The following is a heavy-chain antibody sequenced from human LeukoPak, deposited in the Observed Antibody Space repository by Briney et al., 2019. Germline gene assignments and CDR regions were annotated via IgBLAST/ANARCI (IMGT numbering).Heavy chain of an antibody. CDR2: IKTDGSEK. J-gene: IGHJ4*02. CDR1: GFTFSNYW. CDR3: AREEEPSYYDFWSGYLVKDY. V-gene: IGHV3-7*01. Sequence: PGGSLRLSCEGSGFTFSNYWMGWVRQAPGKGLQWVANIKTDGSEKYYVDSVKGRFTISRDNAKNSLYLQMNSLRAEDTAVYCCAREEEPSYYDFWSGYLVKDYWGQGTLDTVSS. D-gene: IGHD3-3*01.